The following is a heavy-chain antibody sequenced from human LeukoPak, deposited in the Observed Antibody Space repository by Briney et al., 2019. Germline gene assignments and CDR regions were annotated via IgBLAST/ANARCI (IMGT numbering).Heavy chain of an antibody. D-gene: IGHD4-23*01. V-gene: IGHV4-4*07. CDR1: GVSISTYY. CDR3: ARQGGLGTPASGSLEAFDY. J-gene: IGHJ4*02. CDR2: FYVSGSI. Sequence: SETLSLTCTVSGVSISTYYWSWVRQPAGKGLEWIGRFYVSGSIDYNPSLKSRITISVDKSKNQFSLKLTSVTAADTAVYYCARQGGLGTPASGSLEAFDYWGQGTLVTVSS.